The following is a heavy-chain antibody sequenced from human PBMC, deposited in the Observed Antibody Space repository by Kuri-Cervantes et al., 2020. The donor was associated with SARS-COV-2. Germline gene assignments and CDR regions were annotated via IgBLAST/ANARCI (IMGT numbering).Heavy chain of an antibody. CDR1: GGSISSNTYY. Sequence: SETLSLTCTVSGGSISSNTYYWGWIRQPPGKGLEWIGTIYYSGSTDYNPSLKSRVTISVDTSKNQFSLKLSSVTAADTAVYYCARRAFGEKGVPNDYWGQGTLVTVSS. J-gene: IGHJ4*02. CDR3: ARRAFGEKGVPNDY. V-gene: IGHV4-39*01. CDR2: IYYSGST. D-gene: IGHD3-10*01.